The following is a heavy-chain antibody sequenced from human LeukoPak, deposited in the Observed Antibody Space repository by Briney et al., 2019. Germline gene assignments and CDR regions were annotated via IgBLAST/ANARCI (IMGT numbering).Heavy chain of an antibody. CDR1: GFTFSSYA. Sequence: GGSLRLSCAASGFTFSSYAMHWVRQAPGKGLEWVAVILYDGSNKYYADSVKGRFTISRDNSKNTLYLQMNSLRAEDTAVYYCARVRYYDSSGYYYDGMDVWGQGTTVTVSS. CDR2: ILYDGSNK. V-gene: IGHV3-30-3*01. CDR3: ARVRYYDSSGYYYDGMDV. J-gene: IGHJ6*02. D-gene: IGHD3-22*01.